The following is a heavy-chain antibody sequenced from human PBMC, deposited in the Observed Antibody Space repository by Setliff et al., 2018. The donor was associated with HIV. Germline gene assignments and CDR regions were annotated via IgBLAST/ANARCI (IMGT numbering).Heavy chain of an antibody. J-gene: IGHJ4*02. CDR1: GYRFASYW. D-gene: IGHD3-10*01. CDR3: ARHGQYGSGSYYNRPLDY. CDR2: IYPGDSDT. V-gene: IGHV5-51*01. Sequence: GESLKISCQGSGYRFASYWIGWVRQMPGKGLEWMGIIYPGDSDTRYSPSFQGQVIISVDNSISTAYLQWSSLKASDTAIYYCARHGQYGSGSYYNRPLDYWGQGTLVTVSS.